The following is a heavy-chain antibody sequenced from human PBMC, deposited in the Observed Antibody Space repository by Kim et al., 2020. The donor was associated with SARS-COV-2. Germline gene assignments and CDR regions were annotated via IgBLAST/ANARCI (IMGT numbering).Heavy chain of an antibody. V-gene: IGHV4-31*03. D-gene: IGHD6-25*01. CDR1: GGSISSGGYY. Sequence: SETLSLTCTVSGGSISSGGYYWSWIRQHPGKGLEWIGYIYYSGSTYYNPSLKSRVTISVDTSKNQFSLKLSSVTAADTAVYYCARGNRSGYPDYWGQGTLVTVSS. CDR2: IYYSGST. J-gene: IGHJ4*02. CDR3: ARGNRSGYPDY.